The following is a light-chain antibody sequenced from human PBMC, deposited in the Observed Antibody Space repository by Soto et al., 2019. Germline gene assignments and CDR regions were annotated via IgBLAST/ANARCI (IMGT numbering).Light chain of an antibody. V-gene: IGLV1-40*01. CDR1: SSNIGAGYD. CDR3: QSYDSSLTGSV. Sequence: QSVLTQPPSVSGAPGQRVTISCTGSSSNIGAGYDVHWYRQVPGTAPKLLIFGNTNRPSGVPDRFSSSKSGSSASLAITGLQAEDESEYYCQSYDSSLTGSVFGGGTKLTVL. CDR2: GNT. J-gene: IGLJ3*02.